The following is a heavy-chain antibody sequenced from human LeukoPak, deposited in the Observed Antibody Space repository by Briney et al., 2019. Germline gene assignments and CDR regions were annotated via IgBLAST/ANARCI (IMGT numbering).Heavy chain of an antibody. CDR2: ISSSGSSI. CDR1: GFTFSTYG. V-gene: IGHV3-21*04. Sequence: PGGSLRLSCAASGFTFSTYGMTWVRQAPGKGLEWVSGISSSGSSIYYADSVKGRFTISRDNAKNSLYLQMNSLRAEDTAVYYCARSWDYYYDSSGYLRPWGQGTLVTVSS. J-gene: IGHJ5*02. D-gene: IGHD3-22*01. CDR3: ARSWDYYYDSSGYLRP.